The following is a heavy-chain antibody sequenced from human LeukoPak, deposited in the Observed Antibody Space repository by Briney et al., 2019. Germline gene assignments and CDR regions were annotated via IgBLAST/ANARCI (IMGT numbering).Heavy chain of an antibody. V-gene: IGHV4-34*01. CDR2: INHSGST. Sequence: PSETLSLTCAVYGGSFSGYYWSWIRQPPGRGLEWIGEINHSGSTNYNPSLKSRVTISVDTSKKQFSLKPTSVTAADTAVYYCARGDYYDSSSYYPNWFDPWGQGTLVTVSS. D-gene: IGHD3-22*01. CDR1: GGSFSGYY. J-gene: IGHJ5*02. CDR3: ARGDYYDSSSYYPNWFDP.